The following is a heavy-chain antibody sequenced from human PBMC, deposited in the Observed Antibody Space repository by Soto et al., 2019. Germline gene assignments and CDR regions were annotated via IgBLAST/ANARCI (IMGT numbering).Heavy chain of an antibody. CDR1: GGSLSGYY. V-gene: IGHV4-34*01. Sequence: QVQLQQWGARLLKPSETLSLKCAVTGGSLSGYYWSWIRQPPGKGLEWIGEVKDGGHTNYSPSLRGRVTISSDTSNNQFSLRLNSVTAADTGVYYCARGQEGVVATHWDQGSLVTVSS. D-gene: IGHD5-12*01. CDR2: VKDGGHT. CDR3: ARGQEGVVATH. J-gene: IGHJ4*02.